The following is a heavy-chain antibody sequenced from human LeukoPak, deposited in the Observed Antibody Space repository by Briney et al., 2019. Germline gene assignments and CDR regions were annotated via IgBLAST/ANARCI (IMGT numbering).Heavy chain of an antibody. V-gene: IGHV3-7*04. CDR3: ARDWLGPFDY. Sequence: GGSLRLSCAASGFPFSSYAMTWVRQAPGKGLEWVANIKQDGSGKYYVGSVKGRFTISRDNAKNSLYLQMNSLRVEDTAVYYCARDWLGPFDYWGLGTLVTVSS. CDR1: GFPFSSYA. J-gene: IGHJ4*02. D-gene: IGHD3-10*01. CDR2: IKQDGSGK.